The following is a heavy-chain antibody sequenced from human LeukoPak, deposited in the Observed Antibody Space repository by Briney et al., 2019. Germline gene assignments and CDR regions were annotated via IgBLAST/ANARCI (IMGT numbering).Heavy chain of an antibody. CDR3: ARDLTPYRGSHGTIGY. D-gene: IGHD1-26*01. Sequence: GGSLRLSCAASGFTFSLYAMSWVRQAPGEGLEWVSALSGSGDTTFYADSVKGRFTISRDNSKNTVYLQMNSLRAEDTAVYFWARDLTPYRGSHGTIGYWGQGTLVTVSS. CDR2: LSGSGDTT. CDR1: GFTFSLYA. V-gene: IGHV3-23*01. J-gene: IGHJ4*02.